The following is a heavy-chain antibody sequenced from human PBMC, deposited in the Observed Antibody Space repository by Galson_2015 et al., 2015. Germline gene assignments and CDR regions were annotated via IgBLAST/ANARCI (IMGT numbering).Heavy chain of an antibody. CDR3: AKDDYGDYFAFDI. Sequence: LRLSCAASGFTFDDYAMHWVRQAPGKGLEWVSGISWNSGSIGYADSVKGRFTISRDNAKNSLYLQMNSLRAEDTALYYCAKDDYGDYFAFDIWGQGTMVTVSS. CDR1: GFTFDDYA. J-gene: IGHJ3*02. V-gene: IGHV3-9*01. CDR2: ISWNSGSI. D-gene: IGHD4-17*01.